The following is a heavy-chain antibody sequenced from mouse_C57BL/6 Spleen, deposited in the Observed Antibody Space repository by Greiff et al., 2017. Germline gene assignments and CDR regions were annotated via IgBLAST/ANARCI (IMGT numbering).Heavy chain of an antibody. J-gene: IGHJ2*01. CDR2: IHPNSGST. CDR1: GYTFTSYW. CDR3: AREGDDYDPDY. D-gene: IGHD2-4*01. V-gene: IGHV1-64*01. Sequence: QVQLQQPGAELVKPGASVKLSCKASGYTFTSYWMHWVKQRPGQGLEWIGMIHPNSGSTNYNEKFKSKATLTVDKSSSTAYMQLSSLTSEDSAVYYCAREGDDYDPDYWGQGTTLTVSS.